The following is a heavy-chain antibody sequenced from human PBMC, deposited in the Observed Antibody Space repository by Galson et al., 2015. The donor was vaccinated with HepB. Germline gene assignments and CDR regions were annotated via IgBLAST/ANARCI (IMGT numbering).Heavy chain of an antibody. V-gene: IGHV3-30*18. CDR2: ISYDGSNK. Sequence: SLRLSCAASGFTFSSYGMHWVRQAPGKGLEWVAVISYDGSNKYYADSVKGRFTISRDNSKNTLYLQMNSLRAEDTAVYYCAKDLRQLVGAFDIWGQGTMVTVSS. D-gene: IGHD6-13*01. J-gene: IGHJ3*02. CDR3: AKDLRQLVGAFDI. CDR1: GFTFSSYG.